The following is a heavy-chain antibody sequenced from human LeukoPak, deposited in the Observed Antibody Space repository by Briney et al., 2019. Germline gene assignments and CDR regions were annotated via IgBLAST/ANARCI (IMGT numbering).Heavy chain of an antibody. CDR1: GFPFSSYA. J-gene: IGHJ6*03. Sequence: GGPLRLSCAASGFPFSSYAKLCVRQAPGKALEWVAVISYDGSNKYYADSVKGRFTISRDNSKNTLYLQIHSLRAEDTAVYYCARDYWWSYYYYYMDVWGKGSTVTVSS. D-gene: IGHD2-8*02. CDR2: ISYDGSNK. CDR3: ARDYWWSYYYYYMDV. V-gene: IGHV3-30*17.